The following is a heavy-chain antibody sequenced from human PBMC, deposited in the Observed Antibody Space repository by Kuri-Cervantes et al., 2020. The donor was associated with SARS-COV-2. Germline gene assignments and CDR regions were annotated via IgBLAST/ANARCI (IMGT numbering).Heavy chain of an antibody. D-gene: IGHD3-16*01. CDR1: GFTFSGSA. CDR3: ARDPYYYGDYPDY. J-gene: IGHJ4*02. V-gene: IGHV3-73*01. CDR2: IRSKANSYAT. Sequence: GGSLRLSCAASGFTFSGSAMHWVRQASGKGLEWVGRIRSKANSYATAYAASVKGRFTISRDDSKNTAYLQMNSLKTEDTAVYYCARDPYYYGDYPDYWGQGTLVTVSS.